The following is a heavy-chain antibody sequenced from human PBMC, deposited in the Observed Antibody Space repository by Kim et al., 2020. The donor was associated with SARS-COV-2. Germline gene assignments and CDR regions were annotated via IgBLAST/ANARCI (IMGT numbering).Heavy chain of an antibody. V-gene: IGHV3-48*02. CDR3: ARAFYDSSGYSVDY. Sequence: ADSVQGRFTISRDNARSSMYLQMKSLRDEDTAVYYCARAFYDSSGYSVDYWGQGTLVTVSS. D-gene: IGHD3-22*01. J-gene: IGHJ4*02.